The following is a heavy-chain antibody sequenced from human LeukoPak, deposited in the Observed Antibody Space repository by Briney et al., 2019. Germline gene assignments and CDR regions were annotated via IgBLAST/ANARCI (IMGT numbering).Heavy chain of an antibody. CDR2: IYYTGST. D-gene: IGHD3-10*01. J-gene: IGHJ5*02. CDR3: ARGGRSSGRFDG. V-gene: IGHV4-59*11. Sequence: SETLSLTCTVSGGSISSHYWSWIRQPPGKGLEWIGYIYYTGSTNYNPSPKSRVTISVDTFKNQFSLNLSSVTAASTAVCNCARGGRSSGRFDGWGQGTLVTV. CDR1: GGSISSHY.